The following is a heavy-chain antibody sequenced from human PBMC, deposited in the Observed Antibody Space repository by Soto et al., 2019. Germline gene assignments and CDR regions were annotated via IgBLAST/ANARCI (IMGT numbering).Heavy chain of an antibody. J-gene: IGHJ6*02. V-gene: IGHV3-11*03. D-gene: IGHD4-17*01. CDR2: ITGTSDSI. Sequence: RLCNGASGCSLRDYYMGWIRQTQGKGLEWLSYITGTSDSIHYADFVEGRFTISRDTSKNTLSLQMNSLRAEDTAVYYCAGDYIRLNSLNSNYYSFGMDVWGQGTTVTVSS. CDR3: AGDYIRLNSLNSNYYSFGMDV. CDR1: GCSLRDYY.